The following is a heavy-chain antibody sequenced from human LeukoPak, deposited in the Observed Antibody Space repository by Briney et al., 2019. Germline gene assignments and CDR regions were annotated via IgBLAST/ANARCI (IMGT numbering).Heavy chain of an antibody. D-gene: IGHD2-15*01. J-gene: IGHJ3*02. V-gene: IGHV1-46*01. CDR1: GYTFTSYY. Sequence: ASVEVSCKASGYTFTSYYMHWVRQAPGQGLEWMGIINPSGGSTSYAQKFQGRVTMTRDTSTSTVYMELSSLRSEDTAVYYCARTCSGGSCRLPDAFDIWGQGTMVTVSS. CDR3: ARTCSGGSCRLPDAFDI. CDR2: INPSGGST.